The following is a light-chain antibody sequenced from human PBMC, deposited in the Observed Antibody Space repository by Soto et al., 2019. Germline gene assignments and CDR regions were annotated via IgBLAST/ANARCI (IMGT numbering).Light chain of an antibody. CDR2: DNN. Sequence: QSVLTQPPSVSAAPGHKVTISCSGTASNIGNDYVSWYQQLPGEAPQLLTYDNNRRPSGIPDRFSGSRSDTSATLGITGLQTGDEADYYCGAWDSSLNVYVFGTGTKVTVL. CDR1: ASNIGNDY. V-gene: IGLV1-51*01. J-gene: IGLJ1*01. CDR3: GAWDSSLNVYV.